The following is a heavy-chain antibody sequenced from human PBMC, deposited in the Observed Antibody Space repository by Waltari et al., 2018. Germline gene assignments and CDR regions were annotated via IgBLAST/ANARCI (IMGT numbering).Heavy chain of an antibody. CDR3: VRGFSTSPSSY. V-gene: IGHV4-4*07. CDR1: GGSISSYY. D-gene: IGHD2-2*01. J-gene: IGHJ4*02. Sequence: GGSISSYYWSWIRQPAGKGLEWIGRIYTSGSTNYNPSLKSRVTMSVDTSKNQFSLKLSSVTAADTAVYYCVRGFSTSPSSYWGQGALVTVSS. CDR2: IYTSGST.